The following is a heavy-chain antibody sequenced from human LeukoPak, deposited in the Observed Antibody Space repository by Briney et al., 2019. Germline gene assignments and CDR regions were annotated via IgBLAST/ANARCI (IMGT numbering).Heavy chain of an antibody. D-gene: IGHD3-10*01. V-gene: IGHV3-53*01. J-gene: IGHJ2*01. CDR1: GFSVSTNY. CDR3: ARVGDHYHWYLDL. CDR2: LYSGSTT. Sequence: GGSLRLSCAASGFSVSTNYMNWVRQAPGKGLEWVSILYSGSTTYCTDSVKGRFTISRDNSRNTLYLHMTNLRAEDTAAYYCARVGDHYHWYLDLWGRGSLLTVSS.